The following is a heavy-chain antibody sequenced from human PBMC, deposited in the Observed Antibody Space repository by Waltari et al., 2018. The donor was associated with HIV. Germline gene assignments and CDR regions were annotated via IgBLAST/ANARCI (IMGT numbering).Heavy chain of an antibody. D-gene: IGHD2-15*01. CDR2: ISTSERN. CDR3: AREGLVYKYGRYCSDAGCYSRWFDP. CDR1: GASITTGNYF. V-gene: IGHV4-61*02. Sequence: QVQLQESGPGLVKISQTLSLTCNVSGASITTGNYFWTWARQPAGRTREWIGRISTSERNEYDTSPRVQVTITRVASNNSVSVPLTSETAGDTAVYYWAREGLVYKYGRYCSDAGCYSRWFDPWGHGTQVTVSS. J-gene: IGHJ5*02.